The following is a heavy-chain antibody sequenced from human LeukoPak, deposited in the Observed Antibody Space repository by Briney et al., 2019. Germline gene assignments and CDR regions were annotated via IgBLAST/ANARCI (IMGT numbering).Heavy chain of an antibody. Sequence: GGSLRLSCAASGFTFSNYGMHWVRQAPGKGLEWVAVISYDGSNKYYADSVKGRFTISGDNSKNTLYLQMNSLRAEDTAVYYCARGSRVIDYWGQGTLVTVSS. CDR2: ISYDGSNK. D-gene: IGHD2-15*01. CDR1: GFTFSNYG. CDR3: ARGSRVIDY. J-gene: IGHJ4*02. V-gene: IGHV3-30*03.